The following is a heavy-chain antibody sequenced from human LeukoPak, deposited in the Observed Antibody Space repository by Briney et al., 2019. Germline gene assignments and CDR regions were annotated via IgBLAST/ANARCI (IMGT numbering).Heavy chain of an antibody. CDR1: GFPLSNYV. CDR2: TRYDGSDK. CDR3: ARETLRPSYYYGTDY. V-gene: IGHV3-30*02. Sequence: PGGSLRLSCAASGFPLSNYVMHWVRQAPGKGLEWVAFTRYDGSDKYNADSLKGRFTISRDNSKNTLYLQMNSLRAEDTALYYCARETLRPSYYYGTDYWGQGTLVTVSS. J-gene: IGHJ4*02. D-gene: IGHD3-10*01.